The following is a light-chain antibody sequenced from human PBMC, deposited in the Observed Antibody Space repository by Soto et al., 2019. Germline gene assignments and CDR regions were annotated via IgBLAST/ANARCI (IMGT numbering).Light chain of an antibody. CDR3: QQYDNLPPFT. CDR1: QDISNY. Sequence: DLQMTQSPSSLSASVGDRVTITCQASQDISNYLNWYQQKPGKAPKLLIYDASNLETGVPSSFSGSGSGTDFTFTISSLQPEDIATYYCQQYDNLPPFTFGPGTKVDIK. V-gene: IGKV1-33*01. J-gene: IGKJ3*01. CDR2: DAS.